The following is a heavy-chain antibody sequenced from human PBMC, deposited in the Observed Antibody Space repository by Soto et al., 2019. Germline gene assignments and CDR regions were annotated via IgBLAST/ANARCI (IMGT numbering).Heavy chain of an antibody. CDR3: ASVGHGDYIWPVSEDLDAFDI. V-gene: IGHV1-2*02. J-gene: IGHJ3*02. D-gene: IGHD4-17*01. Sequence: PRPSVKVSCKASGYTFTGYYMHWVRQAPGQGLEWMGWINPNSGGTNYAQKFQGRVTMTRDTSISTAYMELSRLRSDDTAVYYCASVGHGDYIWPVSEDLDAFDIWGQGTMVTVSS. CDR2: INPNSGGT. CDR1: GYTFTGYY.